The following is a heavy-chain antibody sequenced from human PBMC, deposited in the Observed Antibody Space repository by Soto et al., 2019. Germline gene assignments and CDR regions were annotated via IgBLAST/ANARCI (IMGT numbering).Heavy chain of an antibody. V-gene: IGHV3-23*01. CDR3: AKGQGYYYDASGYTFDY. CDR1: GFTFSNYA. J-gene: IGHJ4*02. CDR2: ISGSAINT. D-gene: IGHD3-22*01. Sequence: GGSLRLSCAASGFTFSNYAMSWFRQAPGKGLEWLSAISGSAINTYYADSVRGRFTISRDNSKNTLYLQMNHLRAEDTAVYSCAKGQGYYYDASGYTFDYWGQGTLVTVSS.